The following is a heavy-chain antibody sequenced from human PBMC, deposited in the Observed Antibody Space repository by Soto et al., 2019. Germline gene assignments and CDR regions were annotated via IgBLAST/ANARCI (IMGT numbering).Heavy chain of an antibody. Sequence: SVKVSCKASGGTFSSYAISWVRQAPGQGLEWMGGIIPIFGTANYAQKFQGRVTITADKSTSTAYMELSSLRSEDTAVYYCAGSMATTMYYFDYWGQGTLVTVPS. CDR3: AGSMATTMYYFDY. D-gene: IGHD5-18*01. J-gene: IGHJ4*02. CDR2: IIPIFGTA. CDR1: GGTFSSYA. V-gene: IGHV1-69*06.